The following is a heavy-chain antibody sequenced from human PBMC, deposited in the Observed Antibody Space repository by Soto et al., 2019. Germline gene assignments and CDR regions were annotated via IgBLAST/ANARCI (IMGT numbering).Heavy chain of an antibody. D-gene: IGHD3-16*01. CDR1: GGSIISSSYY. Sequence: SETLSLTCTVSGGSIISSSYYWGWIRQPPGKGLEWIGSIYYSGSTYYNPSLKSRVTISVDTSKNQFSLKLSSVTAADTAVYYCARLASVIMDYWGQGTLVTVSS. V-gene: IGHV4-39*01. J-gene: IGHJ4*02. CDR2: IYYSGST. CDR3: ARLASVIMDY.